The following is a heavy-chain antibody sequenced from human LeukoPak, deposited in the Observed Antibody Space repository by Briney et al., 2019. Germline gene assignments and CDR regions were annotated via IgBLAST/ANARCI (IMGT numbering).Heavy chain of an antibody. J-gene: IGHJ5*02. CDR2: IYYSGST. CDR1: GGSISSSSYY. D-gene: IGHD3-3*01. CDR3: ARHEIVSSVLRFLEWSTNWFDP. V-gene: IGHV4-39*01. Sequence: SETLSLTCTVSGGSISSSSYYWGWIRQPPGKGLEWIGSIYYSGSTYCNPSLKSRVTISVDTSKNQFSLKLSSVTAADTAVYYCARHEIVSSVLRFLEWSTNWFDPWGQGTLVTVSS.